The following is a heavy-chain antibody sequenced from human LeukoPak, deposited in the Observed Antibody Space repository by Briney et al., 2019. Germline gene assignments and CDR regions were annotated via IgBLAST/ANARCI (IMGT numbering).Heavy chain of an antibody. CDR2: IRYDGSNK. CDR1: GFTFSSYG. J-gene: IGHJ4*02. V-gene: IGHV3-30*02. Sequence: GGSLRLSCAASGFTFSSYGMHWVRQAPGKGLEWVAFIRYDGSNKYYADSVKGRFTISRDNSKNTLYLQMHSLRAEDTAVYYCAKDLIAVAGPTGDYWGQGTLVTVSS. CDR3: AKDLIAVAGPTGDY. D-gene: IGHD6-19*01.